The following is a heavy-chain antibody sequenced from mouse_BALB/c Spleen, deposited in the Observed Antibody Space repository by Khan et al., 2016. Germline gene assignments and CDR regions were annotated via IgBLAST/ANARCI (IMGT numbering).Heavy chain of an antibody. CDR3: ARFRSANY. CDR1: GYNFTNYG. D-gene: IGHD6-1*01. J-gene: IGHJ2*01. CDR2: INTYTGEP. V-gene: IGHV9-1*02. Sequence: QIQLVQSGPELKKPGETVKISCKASGYNFTNYGMNWVKQAPGKGLNWMGWINTYTGEPTYTDDFTGRFAFSLETSARTAYLQINNHKNEDMTTYYCARFRSANYWGQGTTLTVSS.